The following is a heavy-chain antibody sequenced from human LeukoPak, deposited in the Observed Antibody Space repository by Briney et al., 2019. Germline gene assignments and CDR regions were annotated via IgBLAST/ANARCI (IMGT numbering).Heavy chain of an antibody. D-gene: IGHD7-27*01. V-gene: IGHV1-69*05. Sequence: SVKVSCKASGGTFSSYAISWVRQAPGQGLEWMGGIIPIFGTANYAQKFQGRVTITTDESTSTAYMELSSLRSEDTAVYYCAGVPKLTGKKDAFDIWGQGTMVTVSS. J-gene: IGHJ3*02. CDR1: GGTFSSYA. CDR2: IIPIFGTA. CDR3: AGVPKLTGKKDAFDI.